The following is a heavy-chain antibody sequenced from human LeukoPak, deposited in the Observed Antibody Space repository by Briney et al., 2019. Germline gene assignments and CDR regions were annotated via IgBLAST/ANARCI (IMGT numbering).Heavy chain of an antibody. CDR1: GGSISSSSYY. J-gene: IGHJ4*02. V-gene: IGHV4-39*01. Sequence: SETLSLTCTVSGGSISSSSYYWGWIRQPPGKGLEWIGSIYYSGSTYYNPSLKSRVTISVATSKNQFSLKLRSVAAADTAVYYCARQMGVTIFYTYYFDYWGQGTLVTVSS. CDR3: ARQMGVTIFYTYYFDY. D-gene: IGHD3-9*01. CDR2: IYYSGST.